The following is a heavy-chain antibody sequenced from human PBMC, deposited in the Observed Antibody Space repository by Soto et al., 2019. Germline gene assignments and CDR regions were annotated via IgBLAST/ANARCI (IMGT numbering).Heavy chain of an antibody. J-gene: IGHJ5*02. D-gene: IGHD3-10*01. CDR3: ARDQGGLLWFWYRFDP. CDR2: IKQDGSEK. V-gene: IGHV3-7*01. CDR1: GFTFGSYW. Sequence: SLRLSCAGSGFTFGSYWMSWVRQAPGKGLEWVANIKQDGSEKYYVDSVKGRFTISRDNAKNSLYLQMNSLRAEDTAVYYCARDQGGLLWFWYRFDPWRQGTLVTVSS.